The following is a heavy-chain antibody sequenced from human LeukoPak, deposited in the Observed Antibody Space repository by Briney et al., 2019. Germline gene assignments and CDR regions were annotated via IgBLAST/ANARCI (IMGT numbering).Heavy chain of an antibody. CDR1: GLQFTGDY. Sequence: GASVKVSCKASGLQFTGDYIHWVRQAPGQGLECMGWINPNSGGTKFALRSQGRVTLTRDTTITTDYMEMSRLTSDDTAVYYCARGRGYGGNWGFDSWGQGTLVGVSS. CDR3: ARGRGYGGNWGFDS. V-gene: IGHV1-2*07. J-gene: IGHJ4*02. D-gene: IGHD4-23*01. CDR2: INPNSGGT.